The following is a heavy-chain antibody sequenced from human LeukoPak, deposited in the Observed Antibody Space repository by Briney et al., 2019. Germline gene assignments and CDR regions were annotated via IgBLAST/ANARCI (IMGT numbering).Heavy chain of an antibody. D-gene: IGHD2-15*01. CDR2: IYYSGST. CDR3: ARAVGLRDAFDI. Sequence: PSETLSLTYTVSGGSISSSSYYWGWIRQPPGKGLEWIGSIYYSGSTYYNPSLKSRVTISVDTSKNQFSLKLSSVTAADTAVYYCARAVGLRDAFDIWGQGTMVTVSS. V-gene: IGHV4-39*01. J-gene: IGHJ3*02. CDR1: GGSISSSSYY.